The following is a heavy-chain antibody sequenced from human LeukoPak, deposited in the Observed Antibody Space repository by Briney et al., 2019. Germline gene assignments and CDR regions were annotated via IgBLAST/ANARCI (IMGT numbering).Heavy chain of an antibody. CDR3: ASSPADIVVVPAAIQFDY. CDR1: GGSISSGGYY. J-gene: IGHJ4*02. Sequence: KSSQTLSLTCTVSGGSISSGGYYWSWIRQHPGKGLEWIGYIYYSGSTYYNPSLKSRVTISVDTSKNQFSLKLSSATAADTAVYYCASSPADIVVVPAAIQFDYWGQGTLVTVSS. D-gene: IGHD2-2*01. V-gene: IGHV4-31*03. CDR2: IYYSGST.